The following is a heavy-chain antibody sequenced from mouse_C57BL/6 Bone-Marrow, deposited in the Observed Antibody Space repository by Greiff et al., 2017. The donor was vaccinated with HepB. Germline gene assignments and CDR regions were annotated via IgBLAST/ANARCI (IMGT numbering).Heavy chain of an antibody. D-gene: IGHD6-1*01. V-gene: IGHV7-3*01. CDR3: ARYPLSMDY. CDR1: GFTFTDYY. J-gene: IGHJ4*01. Sequence: EVKLMESGGGLVQPGGSLSLSCAASGFTFTDYYMSWVRQPPGKALEWLGFIRNKANGYTTEYSASVKGRFTISRDNFQSILYLQMNALRAEDSATYYCARYPLSMDYWGQGTSVTVSS. CDR2: IRNKANGYTT.